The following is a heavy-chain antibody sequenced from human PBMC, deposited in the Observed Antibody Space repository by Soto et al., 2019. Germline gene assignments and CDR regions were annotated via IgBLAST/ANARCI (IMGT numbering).Heavy chain of an antibody. J-gene: IGHJ5*02. Sequence: AASVKVSCKASGGTFSSYAISWVRQAPGQGLEWMGGIIPIFGTANYAQKFQGRVTITADESTSTAYMELSSLRSEDTAVYYCARDDSDTAMVTHWFDPWGQGTLVTVSS. CDR1: GGTFSSYA. V-gene: IGHV1-69*13. D-gene: IGHD5-18*01. CDR3: ARDDSDTAMVTHWFDP. CDR2: IIPIFGTA.